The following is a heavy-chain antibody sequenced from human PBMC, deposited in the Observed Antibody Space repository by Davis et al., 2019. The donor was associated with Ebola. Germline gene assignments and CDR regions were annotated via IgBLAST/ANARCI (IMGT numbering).Heavy chain of an antibody. J-gene: IGHJ3*02. V-gene: IGHV3-33*01. D-gene: IGHD3-22*01. CDR1: GFTFSTYG. Sequence: GESLKISCAASGFTFSTYGMHWVRQAPGKELEWVAVIWYDGSNKYYADSVKGRFTISRDNSKNTLYLQMNSLRAEDTAVYYCARDAGPYDSSGYYYGRDAFDIWGQGTMVTVSS. CDR2: IWYDGSNK. CDR3: ARDAGPYDSSGYYYGRDAFDI.